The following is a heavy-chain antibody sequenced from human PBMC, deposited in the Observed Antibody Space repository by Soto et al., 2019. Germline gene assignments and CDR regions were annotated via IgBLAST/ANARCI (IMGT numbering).Heavy chain of an antibody. Sequence: QVQLQESGPGLVKPSETLSLTCTVSGDSVSSVFYYWNWIRQPPGQGLEGIGFIYFSGSTNYNPSLKNRPTLSLDTSKTQYSLRLNSVTAADTAVYYCATDHITGTGWHNSYYGMHVWGQGTTVSVSS. D-gene: IGHD1-7*01. CDR3: ATDHITGTGWHNSYYGMHV. J-gene: IGHJ6*02. V-gene: IGHV4-61*01. CDR2: IYFSGST. CDR1: GDSVSSVFYY.